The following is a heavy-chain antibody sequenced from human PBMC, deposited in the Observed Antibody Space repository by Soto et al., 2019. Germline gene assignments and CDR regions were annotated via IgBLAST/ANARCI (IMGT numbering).Heavy chain of an antibody. Sequence: EVQLVESGGGLVQPGGSLRLSCAASGFTFSSYSMNWVRQAPGKGLEWVSYISSSSSTIYYADSVKGRFTISRDNAKNSLYLQMNSLRDEDTAVYYCARSQWALLRGDYYYYGMDVWGQGTTVTVSS. CDR1: GFTFSSYS. D-gene: IGHD1-26*01. V-gene: IGHV3-48*02. CDR2: ISSSSSTI. J-gene: IGHJ6*02. CDR3: ARSQWALLRGDYYYYGMDV.